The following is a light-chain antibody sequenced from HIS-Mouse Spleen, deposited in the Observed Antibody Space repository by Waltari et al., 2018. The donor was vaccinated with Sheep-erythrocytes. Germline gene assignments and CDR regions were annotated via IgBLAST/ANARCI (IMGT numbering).Light chain of an antibody. CDR1: QGISSY. J-gene: IGKJ1*01. Sequence: AIRMTQSPSSFSASTGDRVTITCRASQGISSYLAWYQQKPGKAPKLLIYAASTLQSGVPSRFSGSRSGTDFTLTISCLQSEDFATYYCQQYYSYPRTFGQRTKVEIK. CDR2: AAS. V-gene: IGKV1-8*01. CDR3: QQYYSYPRT.